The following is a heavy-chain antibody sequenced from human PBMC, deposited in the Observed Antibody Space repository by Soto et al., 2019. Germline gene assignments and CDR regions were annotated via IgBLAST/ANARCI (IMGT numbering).Heavy chain of an antibody. V-gene: IGHV3-23*01. Sequence: GGSLRLSCAASGFTFSSYAMNWVRQAPGKGPEWVSHISVTGDTYYADSVKGRFTISRDNSKNTLFLQMNSLRAEDTAVYYCAKSLSTATSFDYWGQGTPVTVS. CDR3: AKSLSTATSFDY. J-gene: IGHJ4*02. CDR1: GFTFSSYA. CDR2: ISVTGDT.